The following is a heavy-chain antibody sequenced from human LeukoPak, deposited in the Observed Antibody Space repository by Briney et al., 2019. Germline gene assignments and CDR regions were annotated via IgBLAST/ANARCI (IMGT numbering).Heavy chain of an antibody. Sequence: SETLSLTCAVSGGSISSSNWWSWVRQPPGKGLEWIGEIYHSGSTNYTPSLKSRVTISVHTSKNQFSLKLSSVTAADTAVYYCARAVFSYCSGGSCPYFDYWGQGTLVTVSP. CDR2: IYHSGST. J-gene: IGHJ4*02. D-gene: IGHD2-15*01. V-gene: IGHV4-4*02. CDR3: ARAVFSYCSGGSCPYFDY. CDR1: GGSISSSNW.